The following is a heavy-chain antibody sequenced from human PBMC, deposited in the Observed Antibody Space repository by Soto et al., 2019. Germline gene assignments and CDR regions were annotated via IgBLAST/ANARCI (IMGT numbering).Heavy chain of an antibody. D-gene: IGHD3-3*01. CDR1: GGTFSSYA. CDR2: IIPIFGTA. CDR3: AGGAYYDSWSGYYMALDYGMDV. V-gene: IGHV1-69*13. Sequence: GASVKVSCKASGGTFSSYAISWVRQAPGQGLEWMGGIIPIFGTANYAQKFQGRVTITADESTSTAYMELSSLRSEDTAVYYCAGGAYYDSWSGYYMALDYGMDVCGQGTTVTVSS. J-gene: IGHJ6*02.